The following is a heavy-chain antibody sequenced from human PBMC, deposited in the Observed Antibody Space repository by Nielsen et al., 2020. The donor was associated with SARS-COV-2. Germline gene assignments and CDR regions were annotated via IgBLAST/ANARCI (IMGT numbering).Heavy chain of an antibody. CDR1: GFTLSNYG. CDR2: ISYDGSNK. V-gene: IGHV3-30*03. CDR3: ARESSSSAYYYYYYYMDV. J-gene: IGHJ6*03. Sequence: GESLKISCAASGFTLSNYGMHWVRQAPGKGLEWVAVISYDGSNKYYADSVKGRFTISRDNSKNTLYLQMNSLRAEDTAVYYCARESSSSAYYYYYYYMDVWGKGTTVTVSS. D-gene: IGHD6-6*01.